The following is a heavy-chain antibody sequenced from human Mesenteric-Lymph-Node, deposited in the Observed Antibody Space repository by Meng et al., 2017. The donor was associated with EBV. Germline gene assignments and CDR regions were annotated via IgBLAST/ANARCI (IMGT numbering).Heavy chain of an antibody. J-gene: IGHJ5*02. V-gene: IGHV2-5*02. CDR3: AHRTSNCFDP. CDR2: IYWDDDK. Sequence: QITLKESVPPLVKPTQTLTLTCIFSCFSLGTSGVGVGGIRQPPGKALEWLALIYWDDDKRYSPSLKTRLTITKDTSENQVVLTMTNMDPVDAATYYCAHRTSNCFDPWGQGTLVTVSS. CDR1: CFSLGTSGVG.